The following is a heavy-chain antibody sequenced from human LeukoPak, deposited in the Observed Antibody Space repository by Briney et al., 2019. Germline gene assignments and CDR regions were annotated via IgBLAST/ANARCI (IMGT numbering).Heavy chain of an antibody. CDR2: IRGGGGSA. Sequence: PGGSQRLLCTASGFLFNAYDKLGVPQAPGKGPEGVSAIRGGGGSAVDADSVKGRFSISRDNSKYTLCLQMNSMRAEDTAVYYCARDPNGDYIGAFDMWGPGTMVTVSS. CDR3: ARDPNGDYIGAFDM. D-gene: IGHD4-17*01. V-gene: IGHV3-23*01. J-gene: IGHJ3*02. CDR1: GFLFNAYD.